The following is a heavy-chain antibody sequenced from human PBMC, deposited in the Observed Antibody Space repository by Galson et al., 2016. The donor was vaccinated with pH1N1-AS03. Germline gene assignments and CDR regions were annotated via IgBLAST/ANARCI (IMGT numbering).Heavy chain of an antibody. J-gene: IGHJ4*02. CDR2: IYWTEGK. D-gene: IGHD3-3*01. Sequence: PALVTPPQTLTLTCTFSGFSLTTRGVGVGWIRQPPGKALEWLALIYWTEGKHYSPSLQSRLAITMDTSKNHVLLTMTNMDPVDTGTYYCARVPRLWSVFDSWGQGTLVTVSS. CDR3: ARVPRLWSVFDS. CDR1: GFSLTTRGVG. V-gene: IGHV2-5*01.